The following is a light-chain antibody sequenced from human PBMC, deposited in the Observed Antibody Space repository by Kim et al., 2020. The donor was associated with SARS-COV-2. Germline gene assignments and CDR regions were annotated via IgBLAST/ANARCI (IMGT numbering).Light chain of an antibody. J-gene: IGLJ2*01. Sequence: ELTQPPSASGTPGQRVTISCSGSSSNIGSNYVYWYQQFPGTAPKLLIYRNNQRPSGVPDRFSGSKSGTSASLAISGLRSEDEADYYCAAWDDNLSGLFGGGTQLTVL. V-gene: IGLV1-47*01. CDR1: SSNIGSNY. CDR2: RNN. CDR3: AAWDDNLSGL.